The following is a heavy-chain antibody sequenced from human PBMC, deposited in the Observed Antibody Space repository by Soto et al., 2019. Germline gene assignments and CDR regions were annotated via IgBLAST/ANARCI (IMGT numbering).Heavy chain of an antibody. CDR3: ARAGLAARRYYYCGMDV. J-gene: IGHJ6*02. CDR1: GGTFSSYA. Sequence: QVQLVQSGAEVKKPGSSVKVSCKASGGTFSSYAISWVRQAPGQGLEWMGGIIPIFGTANYAQKFQGRVTITADESTSTAYMELSSLRSEDTAVYYCARAGLAARRYYYCGMDVWGQGTTVTVSS. D-gene: IGHD6-6*01. V-gene: IGHV1-69*01. CDR2: IIPIFGTA.